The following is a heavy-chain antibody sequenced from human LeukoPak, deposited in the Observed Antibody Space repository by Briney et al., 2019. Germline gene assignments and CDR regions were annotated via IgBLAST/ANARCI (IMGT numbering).Heavy chain of an antibody. CDR2: ISGSGGST. Sequence: GGSLRPSCAASGFTFSSYAMGWGRQGPGKGLGWVSAISGSGGSTYYAASVKGRFTISRDNSKNTLYLQMNSLRAEDTAVYYCAKGGYGDYVLMGYWGQGTLVTVSS. J-gene: IGHJ4*02. V-gene: IGHV3-23*01. CDR3: AKGGYGDYVLMGY. D-gene: IGHD4-17*01. CDR1: GFTFSSYA.